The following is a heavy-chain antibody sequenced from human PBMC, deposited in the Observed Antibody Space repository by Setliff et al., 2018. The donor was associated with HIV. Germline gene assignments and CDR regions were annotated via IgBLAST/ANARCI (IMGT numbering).Heavy chain of an antibody. D-gene: IGHD3-22*01. V-gene: IGHV4-39*02. J-gene: IGHJ5*02. Sequence: SETLSLTCTVSGASISSSSHHWAWIRQPPGKGLEYIGNIYYTGSTHHNPSLESRVATSVDTSKNQFSLKLTSVTAADTAMYFCAGDSGYPSNWFDPWGQGILVTVS. CDR2: IYYTGST. CDR3: AGDSGYPSNWFDP. CDR1: GASISSSSHH.